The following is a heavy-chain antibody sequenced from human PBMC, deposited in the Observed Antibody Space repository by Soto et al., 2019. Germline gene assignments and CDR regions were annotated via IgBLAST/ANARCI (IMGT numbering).Heavy chain of an antibody. CDR1: GFTFSNYG. V-gene: IGHV1-18*01. J-gene: IGHJ6*02. CDR3: ARDIESVTAKHFFYYYAMDV. D-gene: IGHD2-8*01. CDR2: VSANNGHT. Sequence: ASVKVSCKASGFTFSNYGLNWVRQAPGQGLEWMGWVSANNGHTNYAQNLQGRVSMTTDTSTSTAYMELRGLTFNNTAVYYCARDIESVTAKHFFYYYAMDVWGQGTTVTVSS.